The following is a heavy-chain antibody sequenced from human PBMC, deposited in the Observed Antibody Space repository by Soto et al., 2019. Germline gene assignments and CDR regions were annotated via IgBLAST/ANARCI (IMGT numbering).Heavy chain of an antibody. Sequence: VPLVESGGGVVQPGKSLRLSCAASGFTLRSYGMHWVRQAPGKGLEWLAVISYDESHKYYADSVKGRFTISRDTSKNALYLQMYSLRAEDTAVYYCAKEMFPRTVLDSSSPWGDYWGQGT. CDR1: GFTLRSYG. CDR3: AKEMFPRTVLDSSSPWGDY. CDR2: ISYDESHK. J-gene: IGHJ4*02. D-gene: IGHD6-6*01. V-gene: IGHV3-30*18.